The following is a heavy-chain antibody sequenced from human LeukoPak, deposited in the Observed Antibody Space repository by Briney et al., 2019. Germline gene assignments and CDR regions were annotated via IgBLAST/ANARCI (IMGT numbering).Heavy chain of an antibody. V-gene: IGHV1-2*02. Sequence: ASVKVSCKASGYTFTGYYMHWVRQAPGQGLGWVGWINPNTGGTNYAQKFQGRVTMTRDTSISTAYMELSRLRSDDTAVYYCASSLITIFGVVYSDYWGQGTLVTVSS. CDR2: INPNTGGT. CDR3: ASSLITIFGVVYSDY. J-gene: IGHJ4*02. D-gene: IGHD3-3*01. CDR1: GYTFTGYY.